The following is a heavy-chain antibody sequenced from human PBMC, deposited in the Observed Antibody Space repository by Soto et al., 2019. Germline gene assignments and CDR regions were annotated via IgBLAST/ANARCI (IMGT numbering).Heavy chain of an antibody. CDR1: GGTFSTYP. CDR3: ASSKTDYYYYYGMDV. V-gene: IGHV1-69*12. J-gene: IGHJ6*02. D-gene: IGHD4-4*01. Sequence: QVQLVQSGAEVKKPGSSVTVSCKTSGGTFSTYPISWVRQAPGQGLEWMGGIIPVFGSSYYAQKFQGRVTITADESTTTAYMEGSSLRSEDTAVYYCASSKTDYYYYYGMDVWGQGTTVTVSS. CDR2: IIPVFGSS.